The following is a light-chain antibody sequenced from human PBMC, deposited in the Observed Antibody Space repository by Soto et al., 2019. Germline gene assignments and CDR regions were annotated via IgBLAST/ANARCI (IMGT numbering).Light chain of an antibody. CDR3: QSHDSSLSGSYV. J-gene: IGLJ1*01. CDR2: GNS. Sequence: QSVLTQPPSVSGAPGQRVTISCTGSSSNIGAGYDVHWCQQLPGTAPKLLIYGNSNRPSGVPDRFSGSKSGTSASLAITGLQAEDEADYYCQSHDSSLSGSYVFGTGTKLTVL. V-gene: IGLV1-40*01. CDR1: SSNIGAGYD.